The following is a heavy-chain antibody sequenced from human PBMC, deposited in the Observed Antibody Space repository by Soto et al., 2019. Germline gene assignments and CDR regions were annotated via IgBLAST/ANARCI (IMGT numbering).Heavy chain of an antibody. Sequence: SVKVSCKASGGTFSSYAISWVRQAPGQGLEWMGGIIPIFGTANYAQKFQGRVTITADESTSTAYMELSSLRSEDTAVYYCARVYCSGGSCHHYYFDYWGQGTLVTVSS. CDR2: IIPIFGTA. CDR1: GGTFSSYA. D-gene: IGHD2-15*01. J-gene: IGHJ4*02. V-gene: IGHV1-69*13. CDR3: ARVYCSGGSCHHYYFDY.